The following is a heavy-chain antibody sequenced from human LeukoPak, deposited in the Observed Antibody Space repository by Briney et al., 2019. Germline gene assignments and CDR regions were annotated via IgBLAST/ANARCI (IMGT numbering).Heavy chain of an antibody. Sequence: GGSLRLSCAASGFTFSSYGMSWVRQAPGKGLEWVSAISGSGGSTYYADSVKGRFTISRDNSKNTLYLQMNSLRAEDTAVYYCAKDQGHYCSSISCFLLGFDYWGQGTLVTVSS. D-gene: IGHD2-2*01. CDR3: AKDQGHYCSSISCFLLGFDY. J-gene: IGHJ4*02. CDR1: GFTFSSYG. CDR2: ISGSGGST. V-gene: IGHV3-23*01.